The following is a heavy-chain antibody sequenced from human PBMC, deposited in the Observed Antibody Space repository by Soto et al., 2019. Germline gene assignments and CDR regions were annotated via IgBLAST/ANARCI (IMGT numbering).Heavy chain of an antibody. V-gene: IGHV3-23*01. CDR1: GFTFSSYA. Sequence: EVQLLESGGGLVQPGGSLRVSCAASGFTFSSYAMSWVRQAPGKGLEWVSVISGGGGSTYYADSVKGRFTISRDNLKNTLYLQMNSLRAEDTAVQYCAKGLGPHYYYGMDVWGQGTTVTVSS. CDR3: AKGLGPHYYYGMDV. J-gene: IGHJ6*02. CDR2: ISGGGGST. D-gene: IGHD3-22*01.